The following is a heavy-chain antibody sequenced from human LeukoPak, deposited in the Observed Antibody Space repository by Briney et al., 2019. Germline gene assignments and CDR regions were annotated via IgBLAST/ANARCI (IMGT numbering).Heavy chain of an antibody. V-gene: IGHV4-39*07. Sequence: PSETLSLTCTVSGGSISSSSYYWGWIRQPPGKGLGWIGSIYYSGSTYYNPSLKSRVTISVDTSKNQFSLKLSSVTAADTAVYYCARTCSGGSCYSGWGQGTLVTVSS. CDR3: ARTCSGGSCYSG. CDR1: GGSISSSSYY. CDR2: IYYSGST. J-gene: IGHJ4*02. D-gene: IGHD2-15*01.